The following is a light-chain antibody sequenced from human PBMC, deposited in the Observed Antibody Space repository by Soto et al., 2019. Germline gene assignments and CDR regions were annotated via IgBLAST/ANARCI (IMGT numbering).Light chain of an antibody. J-gene: IGKJ2*01. CDR3: MQALLTPHT. V-gene: IGKV2-28*01. Sequence: DIVMTQSPLSLPVTPGEPASISCRSSQSLLHSNGYNYLDWYLQKPGQSPQLLIYLGSNRASGVPDRFSGSGSGTDVTLTISRVEAEDVGVYYCMQALLTPHTFGQGTKLEIK. CDR2: LGS. CDR1: QSLLHSNGYNY.